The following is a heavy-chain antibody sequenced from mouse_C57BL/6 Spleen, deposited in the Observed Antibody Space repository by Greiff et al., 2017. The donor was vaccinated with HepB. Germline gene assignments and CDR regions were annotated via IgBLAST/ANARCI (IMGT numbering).Heavy chain of an antibody. CDR1: GFSLTSYG. D-gene: IGHD2-4*01. J-gene: IGHJ4*01. CDR3: ASPYDYEGGAMDY. V-gene: IGHV2-2*01. Sequence: VMLVESGPGLVQPSQSLSITCTVSGFSLTSYGVHWVRQSPGKGLEWLGVIWSGGSTDYNAAFISRLSISKDNSKSQVFFKMNSLQADDTAIYYCASPYDYEGGAMDYWGQGTSVTVSS. CDR2: IWSGGST.